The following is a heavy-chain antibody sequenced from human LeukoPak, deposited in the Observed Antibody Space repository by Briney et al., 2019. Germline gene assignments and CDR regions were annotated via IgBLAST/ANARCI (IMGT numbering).Heavy chain of an antibody. J-gene: IGHJ4*02. CDR3: ARDRGYCSGGSCYRYFET. D-gene: IGHD2-15*01. Sequence: QSGGSLRLSCAVSGFPLSYYSIRWVRQAPGKGLEWVSYISNMADTQYYADSVRGRFTISRDNAKNTAYLQMNTLRAEDTAVYYCARDRGYCSGGSCYRYFETWGQGTLVTVSS. CDR1: GFPLSYYS. CDR2: ISNMADTQ. V-gene: IGHV3-48*01.